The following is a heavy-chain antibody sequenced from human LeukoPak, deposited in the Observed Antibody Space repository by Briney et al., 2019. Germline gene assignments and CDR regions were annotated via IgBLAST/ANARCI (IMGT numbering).Heavy chain of an antibody. Sequence: PGGSLRLSCAASGFTFSSYGVHWVRQAPGKGLEWVAVISYDGSNKYYADSVKGRFTISRDNSKNTLYLQMNSLRAEDTAVYYCAKDLGYYDSSGYPNWFDPWGQGTLVTVSS. CDR2: ISYDGSNK. CDR1: GFTFSSYG. CDR3: AKDLGYYDSSGYPNWFDP. J-gene: IGHJ5*02. D-gene: IGHD3-22*01. V-gene: IGHV3-30*18.